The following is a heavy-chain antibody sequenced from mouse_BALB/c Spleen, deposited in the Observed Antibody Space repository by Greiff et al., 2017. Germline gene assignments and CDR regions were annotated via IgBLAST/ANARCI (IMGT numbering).Heavy chain of an antibody. V-gene: IGHV1S29*02. CDR1: GYTFTDYN. Sequence: VQLQQSGPELVKPGASVKISCKASGYTFTDYNMHWVKQSHGKSLEWIGYIYPYNGGTGYNQKFKSKATLTVDNSSSTAYMELRSLTSEDSAVYYCARELGRGNYYAMDYWGQGTSVTVSS. D-gene: IGHD4-1*01. J-gene: IGHJ4*01. CDR2: IYPYNGGT. CDR3: ARELGRGNYYAMDY.